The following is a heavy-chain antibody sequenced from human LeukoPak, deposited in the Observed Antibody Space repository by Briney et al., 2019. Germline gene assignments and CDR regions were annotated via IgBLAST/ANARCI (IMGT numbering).Heavy chain of an antibody. CDR1: GYTHTELS. Sequence: ASVKVSCKVSGYTHTELSMHWVRQAPGKGLEWMGGFDPEDGETIYAQKFQGRVTMTEDTSTDTAYMELSSLRSEDTAVYYCATQGYYDYIWGSYRKGVPYTSIDYWGQGTLVTVSS. J-gene: IGHJ4*02. CDR3: ATQGYYDYIWGSYRKGVPYTSIDY. V-gene: IGHV1-24*01. D-gene: IGHD3-16*02. CDR2: FDPEDGET.